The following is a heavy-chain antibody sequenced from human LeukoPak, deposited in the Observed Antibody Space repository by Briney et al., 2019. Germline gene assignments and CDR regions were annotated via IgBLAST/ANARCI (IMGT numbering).Heavy chain of an antibody. CDR2: INPSGGST. V-gene: IGHV1-46*01. D-gene: IGHD5/OR15-5a*01. CDR3: ARTVSTGNSGWNWFDP. CDR1: GYTFTSYY. Sequence: ASVKVSCKASGYTFTSYYMHWVRQAPGQGLEWMGIINPSGGSTNYAQKFQGRVTMTRDTSTSTVYMELGSLRSEDTAVYYCARTVSTGNSGWNWFDPWGQGTLVTVSS. J-gene: IGHJ5*02.